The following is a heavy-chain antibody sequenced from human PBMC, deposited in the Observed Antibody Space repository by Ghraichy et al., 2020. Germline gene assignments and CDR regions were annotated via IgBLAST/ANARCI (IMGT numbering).Heavy chain of an antibody. CDR2: ISGSGGST. Sequence: GGSLRLSCAASGFTFSSYAMSWVRQAPGKGLEWVSAISGSGGSTYYADSVKGRFTISRDNSKNTLYLQMNSLRAEDTAVYYCAKDMASVVTPNWFDPWGQGTLVTVSS. J-gene: IGHJ5*02. D-gene: IGHD4-23*01. CDR3: AKDMASVVTPNWFDP. CDR1: GFTFSSYA. V-gene: IGHV3-23*01.